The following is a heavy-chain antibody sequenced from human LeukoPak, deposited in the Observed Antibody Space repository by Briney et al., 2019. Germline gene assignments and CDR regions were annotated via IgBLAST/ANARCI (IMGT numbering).Heavy chain of an antibody. J-gene: IGHJ6*02. Sequence: GGSLRLSCAASGFAFSIYSMNWVCQAPGKGLEWVSSISSSSTYIYYADSVRGRFTISRDNAKNSLYLQMSSLRAEDTALYYCARSGSSLYYYPLDVWGQGTSYAVSS. CDR1: GFAFSIYS. D-gene: IGHD6-6*01. V-gene: IGHV3-21*01. CDR2: ISSSSTYI. CDR3: ARSGSSLYYYPLDV.